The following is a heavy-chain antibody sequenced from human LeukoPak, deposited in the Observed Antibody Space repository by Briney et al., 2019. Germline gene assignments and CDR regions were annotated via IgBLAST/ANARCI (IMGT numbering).Heavy chain of an antibody. CDR3: ARERAASVATYYYYGMDV. V-gene: IGHV4-34*01. CDR2: INHSGST. J-gene: IGHJ6*04. Sequence: SETLSLTCAVYGGSFSGYYWSWIRQPPGKGLEWIGEINHSGSTNYNPSLKSRVTISVDTSKNQFSLKLSSVTAADTAVYYCARERAASVATYYYYGMDVWGKGTTVTVSS. D-gene: IGHD5-12*01. CDR1: GGSFSGYY.